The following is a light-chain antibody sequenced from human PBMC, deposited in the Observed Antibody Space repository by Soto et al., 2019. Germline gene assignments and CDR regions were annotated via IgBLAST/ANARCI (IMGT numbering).Light chain of an antibody. CDR1: SSDVGGYNY. CDR3: SSYTSTDSWV. CDR2: DVS. J-gene: IGLJ3*02. Sequence: QSALTQSASVSGSPGQSITISCTGTSSDVGGYNYVSWYQQHPGKAPKLIIYDVSNRPSGVSTRFSGSKSGNTASLTISCLQAEDEADYSCSSYTSTDSWVFGGGTQLTVL. V-gene: IGLV2-14*01.